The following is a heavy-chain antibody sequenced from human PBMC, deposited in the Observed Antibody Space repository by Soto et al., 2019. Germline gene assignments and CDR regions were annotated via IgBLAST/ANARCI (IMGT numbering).Heavy chain of an antibody. Sequence: PSETLSLSCTVSGGSISSYYWSWIRRPPGKGLEWIGYIYYSGSTNYNPSLKSRVTISVDTSKNQFSLKLSSVTAADTAVYYCARVQDGYDFWSGTREDNWFDPWGQGTLVTVSS. V-gene: IGHV4-59*01. CDR1: GGSISSYY. CDR3: ARVQDGYDFWSGTREDNWFDP. CDR2: IYYSGST. D-gene: IGHD3-3*01. J-gene: IGHJ5*02.